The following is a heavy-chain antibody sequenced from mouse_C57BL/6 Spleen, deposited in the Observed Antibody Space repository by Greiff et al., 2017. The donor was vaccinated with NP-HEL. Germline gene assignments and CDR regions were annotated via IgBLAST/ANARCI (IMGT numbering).Heavy chain of an antibody. V-gene: IGHV1-4*01. CDR1: GYTFTSYT. J-gene: IGHJ4*01. CDR3: ARFSIYYDYDDGFYAMDY. Sequence: QVQLQQSGAELARPGASVKMSCKASGYTFTSYTMHWVKQRPGQGLEWIGYINPSSGYTKYNQKFKDKATLTADKYSSTAYRQLSSLTADDSAVYYCARFSIYYDYDDGFYAMDYWGQGTSVTVSS. D-gene: IGHD2-4*01. CDR2: INPSSGYT.